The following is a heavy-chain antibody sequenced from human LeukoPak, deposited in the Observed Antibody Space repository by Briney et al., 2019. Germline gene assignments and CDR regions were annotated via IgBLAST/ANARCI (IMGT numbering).Heavy chain of an antibody. CDR3: SKSESGSYYRPLDY. J-gene: IGHJ4*02. V-gene: IGHV3-9*01. D-gene: IGHD1-26*01. CDR2: ISWHSGTI. Sequence: GRSLRLSCAASGFTFDDYAMHWVRQAPGKGLEWVSGISWHSGTIDYADSVKGRFTISRDNAKNSLYLQMNSLRAEDTALYYCSKSESGSYYRPLDYWGQGTLVTVSS. CDR1: GFTFDDYA.